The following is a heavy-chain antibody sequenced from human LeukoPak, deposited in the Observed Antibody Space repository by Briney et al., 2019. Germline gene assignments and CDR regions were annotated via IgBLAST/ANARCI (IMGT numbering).Heavy chain of an antibody. CDR2: ISAYNGNT. J-gene: IGHJ4*02. D-gene: IGHD3-10*01. Sequence: ASVQVSCKASGYTITSYGIIRVGQPPGQEREGLGWISAYNGNTNYAQKLQGRVTMTTDTSTSTAYMELRSLRSDDTAVYYCARDRVFGGSYYWVYWGQGTLVTVSS. V-gene: IGHV1-18*01. CDR3: ARDRVFGGSYYWVY. CDR1: GYTITSYG.